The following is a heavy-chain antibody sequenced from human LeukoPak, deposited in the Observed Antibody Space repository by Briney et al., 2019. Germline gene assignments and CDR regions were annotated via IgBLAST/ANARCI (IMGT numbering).Heavy chain of an antibody. D-gene: IGHD3-22*01. V-gene: IGHV4-30-2*01. Sequence: SQTLSLTCAVSGGSISSCGYSWSWIRQPPGKGLEWIGYIYHSGSTYYNPSLKSRVTISVDRSKNQFSLKLSSVTAADTAVYYCARAIFYYDSSGYYHPAFDYWGQGTLVTVSS. CDR3: ARAIFYYDSSGYYHPAFDY. J-gene: IGHJ4*02. CDR1: GGSISSCGYS. CDR2: IYHSGST.